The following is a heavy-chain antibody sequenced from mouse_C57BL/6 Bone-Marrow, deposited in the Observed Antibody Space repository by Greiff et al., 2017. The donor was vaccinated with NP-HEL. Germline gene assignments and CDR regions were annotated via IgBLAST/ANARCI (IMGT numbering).Heavy chain of an antibody. Sequence: VQLQESDAELVKPGASVKISCKVSGYTFTDHTIHWMKQRPEQGLEWIGYIYPRDGSTKYNEKFTGKATLTVDKSYSTAYMQLNSLTSEDSAVYFCARWGAYYYGSRSYWYFDVWGTGTTVTVSS. CDR1: GYTFTDHT. CDR2: IYPRDGST. D-gene: IGHD1-1*01. J-gene: IGHJ1*03. V-gene: IGHV1-78*01. CDR3: ARWGAYYYGSRSYWYFDV.